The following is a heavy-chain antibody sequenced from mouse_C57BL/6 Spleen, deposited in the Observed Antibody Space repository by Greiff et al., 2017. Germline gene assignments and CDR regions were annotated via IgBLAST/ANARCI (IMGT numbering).Heavy chain of an antibody. CDR3: TAYYYGSSSFAY. CDR2: IDPEDGDT. D-gene: IGHD1-1*01. Sequence: VQLQQSGAELVRPGASVKLSCTASGFNIKDYYMHWVKQRPEQGLEWIGRIDPEDGDTEYAPKFQGKATMTADTSSNTAYLQRSSLTSEDTAVYYCTAYYYGSSSFAYWGQGTLVTVSA. CDR1: GFNIKDYY. J-gene: IGHJ3*01. V-gene: IGHV14-1*01.